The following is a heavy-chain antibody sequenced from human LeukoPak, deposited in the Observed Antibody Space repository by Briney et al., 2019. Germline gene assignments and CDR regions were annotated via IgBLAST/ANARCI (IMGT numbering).Heavy chain of an antibody. CDR3: EKGYNGSGRLYFDA. Sequence: PGGPLILSSTASGSMCNNFGLCWVRQPPGKGLEWVSAIGMGDDTYYADVVRGGFTISTDNTKNTLFLHINSRSAVDTAIYYCEKGYNGSGRLYFDAWGQGILVRVSS. D-gene: IGHD3-10*01. CDR1: GSMCNNFG. CDR2: IGMGDDT. V-gene: IGHV3-23*01. J-gene: IGHJ4*02.